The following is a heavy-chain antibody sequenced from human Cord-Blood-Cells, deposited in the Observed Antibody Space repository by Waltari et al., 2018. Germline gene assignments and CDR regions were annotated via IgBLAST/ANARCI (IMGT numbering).Heavy chain of an antibody. J-gene: IGHJ3*02. CDR1: GGSFSGYY. V-gene: IGHV4-34*01. D-gene: IGHD3-10*01. Sequence: QVQLQQWGAGLLKPSETLSLTCAVYGGSFSGYYWSWIRQPPGKGLEWIGEINHSGSTNYNPSLKSRVTIAVDTSKNQFSLKRSSVTAADTAVYYCARLNSGSGAFDIWGQGTMVTVSS. CDR2: INHSGST. CDR3: ARLNSGSGAFDI.